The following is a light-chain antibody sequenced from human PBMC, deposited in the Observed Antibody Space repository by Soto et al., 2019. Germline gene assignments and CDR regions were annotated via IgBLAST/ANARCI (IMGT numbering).Light chain of an antibody. Sequence: EVVMTQSPATLSVSPGERASLSCRATQSVRSNLAWYQLIPGQAPRLLIYGASNRATGIPARFSGSGSGTEFTLTISGLQSDDSAVYYCQQYDHWWTFGQGTKVEI. CDR3: QQYDHWWT. J-gene: IGKJ1*01. V-gene: IGKV3-15*01. CDR1: QSVRSN. CDR2: GAS.